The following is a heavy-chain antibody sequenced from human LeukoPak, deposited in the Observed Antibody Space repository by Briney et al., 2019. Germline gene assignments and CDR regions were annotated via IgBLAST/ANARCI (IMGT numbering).Heavy chain of an antibody. CDR3: ARDIRSGYYYYYMDV. CDR1: GGSFGDYY. CDR2: INHSGST. Sequence: PSETLSLTCAVYGGSFGDYYWSWIRQPPGKGLEWFAEINHSGSTSYNPSLKSRVTISVDTSKNQFSLKLSSVTAADTAVYYCARDIRSGYYYYYMDVWGKGTTVTVSS. D-gene: IGHD2-15*01. J-gene: IGHJ6*03. V-gene: IGHV4-34*01.